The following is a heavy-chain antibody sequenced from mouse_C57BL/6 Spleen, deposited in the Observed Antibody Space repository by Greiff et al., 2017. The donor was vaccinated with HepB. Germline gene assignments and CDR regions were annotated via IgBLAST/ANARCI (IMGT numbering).Heavy chain of an antibody. V-gene: IGHV1-78*01. D-gene: IGHD2-4*01. J-gene: IGHJ2*01. CDR2: IYPRDGST. Sequence: VQVVESDAELVKPGASVKISCKVSGYTFTDHTIHWMKQRPEQGLEWIGYIYPRDGSTKYNEKFKGKATLTADKSSSTAYMQLNSLTSEDSAVYFCARGRYDYRGYYFDYWGQGTTLTVSS. CDR1: GYTFTDHT. CDR3: ARGRYDYRGYYFDY.